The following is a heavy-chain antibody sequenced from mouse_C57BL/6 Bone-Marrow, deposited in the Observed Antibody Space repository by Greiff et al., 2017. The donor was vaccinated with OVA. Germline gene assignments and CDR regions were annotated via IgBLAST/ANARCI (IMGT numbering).Heavy chain of an antibody. Sequence: VQLQQSGTVLARPGASVKMSCKTSGYTFTSYWMHWVKQRPGQGLEWIGAIYPGNSDTSYNQKFKGKAKLTAVTSASTAYMELSSLTNEDSAVYYCTRGSNYYGSRYFDVWGTGTTVTVSS. D-gene: IGHD1-1*01. J-gene: IGHJ1*03. CDR3: TRGSNYYGSRYFDV. CDR2: IYPGNSDT. CDR1: GYTFTSYW. V-gene: IGHV1-5*01.